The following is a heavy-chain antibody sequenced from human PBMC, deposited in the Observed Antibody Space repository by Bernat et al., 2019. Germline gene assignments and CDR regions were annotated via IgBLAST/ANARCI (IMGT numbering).Heavy chain of an antibody. CDR1: GFTFSIYS. D-gene: IGHD6-19*01. J-gene: IGHJ4*02. CDR2: ISSVTSYI. V-gene: IGHV3-21*01. Sequence: EVQLVESGGGLVKPGGSLRLSCAASGFTFSIYSMNWVRQAPGKGLEWVSSISSVTSYIYYADSVKGRFTISRDNAKNSLYLQMSSLRAEDTAVYYCARHSVAEELDYWGQGTLVTVSS. CDR3: ARHSVAEELDY.